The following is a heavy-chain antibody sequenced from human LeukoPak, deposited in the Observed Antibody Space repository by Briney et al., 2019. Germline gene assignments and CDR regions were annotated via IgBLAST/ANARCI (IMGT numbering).Heavy chain of an antibody. CDR1: GYSISSGYY. Sequence: SETLSLTCAVSGYSISSGYYWGGIRQPPGKGLEWIGGLYHIGSTYYNSSLKNRVSISVDTSKNQFSLKLSSVTAADTAVYYCARHSNLGLYHFDCWGQGTLVTVSS. CDR3: ARHSNLGLYHFDC. V-gene: IGHV4-38-2*01. D-gene: IGHD7-27*01. J-gene: IGHJ4*02. CDR2: LYHIGST.